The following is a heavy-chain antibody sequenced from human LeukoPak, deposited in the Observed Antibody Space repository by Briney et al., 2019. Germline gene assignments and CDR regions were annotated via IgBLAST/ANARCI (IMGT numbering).Heavy chain of an antibody. CDR1: GGTFSSYA. J-gene: IGHJ4*02. V-gene: IGHV1-69*04. CDR3: ARASRIAAAGNFDY. CDR2: IIPILGIA. Sequence: SVKVSCKASGGTFSSYAISWVRQAPGQGLEWMGRIIPILGIANYAQKFQGRVTITADKSTSTAYMELSSLRSEDTAVYYCARASRIAAAGNFDYRGQGTLVTVSS. D-gene: IGHD6-13*01.